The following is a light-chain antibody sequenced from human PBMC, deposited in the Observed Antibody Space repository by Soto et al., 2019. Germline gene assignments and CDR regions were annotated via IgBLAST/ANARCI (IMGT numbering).Light chain of an antibody. Sequence: DLQMTQSPSSLSASVGDRVTITCRARQSISSYLNWYQQKPGKAPKLLIYAASSLQSGVPSRFSGSGSGTDFSLTISSLQPEDFETDDCQQSYSNPPITFGQGTRLEIK. CDR1: QSISSY. CDR2: AAS. J-gene: IGKJ5*01. CDR3: QQSYSNPPIT. V-gene: IGKV1-39*01.